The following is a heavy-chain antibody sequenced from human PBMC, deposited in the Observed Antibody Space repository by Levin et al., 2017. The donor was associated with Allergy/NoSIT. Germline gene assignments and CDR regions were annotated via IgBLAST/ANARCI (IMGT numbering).Heavy chain of an antibody. CDR3: AGAHYADYEGRAFDI. CDR2: ISASGNSI. D-gene: IGHD4-17*01. J-gene: IGHJ3*02. Sequence: GESLKISCAASEFTFSDAYMSWIRQAPGKGLEWVSYISASGNSIYYADSVKGRFTISRDNAKKSLYLHMDSLRVEDTARYYCAGAHYADYEGRAFDIWGQGTMVTVSS. V-gene: IGHV3-11*01. CDR1: EFTFSDAY.